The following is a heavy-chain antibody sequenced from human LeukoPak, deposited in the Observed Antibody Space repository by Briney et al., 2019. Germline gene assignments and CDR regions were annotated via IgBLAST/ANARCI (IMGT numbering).Heavy chain of an antibody. D-gene: IGHD3-22*01. CDR1: GFTFTSYG. CDR2: ISYDGSNK. CDR3: AKDRYDSSEGWIDY. V-gene: IGHV3-30*18. J-gene: IGHJ4*02. Sequence: GRSLRLSCAASGFTFTSYGMHWVRQAPGKGLEWVAVISYDGSNKYYADSVKGRFTISRDNSKNTLYLQMNSLRAEDTAVYYCAKDRYDSSEGWIDYWGQGTLVTVSS.